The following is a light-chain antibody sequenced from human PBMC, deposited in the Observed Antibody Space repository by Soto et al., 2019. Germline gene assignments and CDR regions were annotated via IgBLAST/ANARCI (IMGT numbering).Light chain of an antibody. CDR1: QTSATF. Sequence: DIQMTQSPSSLSASVGDRVTISCRASQTSATFVNWYQQKSGSAPRLLIYETSALQRGVPSRFSGSGSGTHFVLSISEFQPEDSATYFCQQTYTNPQTFGQGTKVEIK. J-gene: IGKJ1*01. CDR3: QQTYTNPQT. CDR2: ETS. V-gene: IGKV1-39*01.